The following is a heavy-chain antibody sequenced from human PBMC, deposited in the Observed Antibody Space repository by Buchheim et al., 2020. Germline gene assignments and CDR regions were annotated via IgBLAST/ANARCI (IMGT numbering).Heavy chain of an antibody. Sequence: EVQLLESGGGLVQPGGSLRLSCGASGFTFSSYAMSWVRQAPGKGLEWVSGISGSGGTTYYADSVKGRFTISRDNSKNTLYLHMNSLRAEDTAVYYCAKDWGKQQLVGWGDYWGQGTL. V-gene: IGHV3-23*01. CDR1: GFTFSSYA. CDR3: AKDWGKQQLVGWGDY. J-gene: IGHJ4*02. CDR2: ISGSGGTT. D-gene: IGHD6-13*01.